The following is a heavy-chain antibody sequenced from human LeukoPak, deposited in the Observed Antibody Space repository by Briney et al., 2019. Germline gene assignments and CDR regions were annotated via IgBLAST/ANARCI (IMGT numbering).Heavy chain of an antibody. CDR3: ARGSSWYRDAFDI. D-gene: IGHD6-13*01. CDR1: GYTFTGYY. CDR2: INPNSGGT. J-gene: IGHJ3*02. V-gene: IGHV1-2*06. Sequence: GASVKVSCKASGYTFTGYYMHWVRQAPGQGREWMGRINPNSGGTNYAQKFQGRVTMTRDTSIRPAYMELSRLESDDTAVYYCARGSSWYRDAFDIWGQGTMVTVSS.